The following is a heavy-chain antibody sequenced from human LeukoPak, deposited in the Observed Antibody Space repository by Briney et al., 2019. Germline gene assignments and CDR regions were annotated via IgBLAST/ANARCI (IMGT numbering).Heavy chain of an antibody. CDR3: ARDPLSCSGGSCYYFDY. Sequence: GGSLRLSCATSGFTFSSYEMNWVRQAPGKGLEWVSSISSSGIAIYYADSVKGRFTISRDNAKNSLYLQMNSLRAEDTAVYYCARDPLSCSGGSCYYFDYWGQGTLVTVAS. CDR1: GFTFSSYE. V-gene: IGHV3-48*03. CDR2: ISSSGIAI. J-gene: IGHJ4*02. D-gene: IGHD2-15*01.